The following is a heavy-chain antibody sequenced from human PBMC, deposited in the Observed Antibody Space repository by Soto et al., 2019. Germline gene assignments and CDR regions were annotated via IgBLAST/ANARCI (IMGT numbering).Heavy chain of an antibody. CDR1: EFLFSSYT. CDR3: VIDHHWAFDY. D-gene: IGHD3-16*01. J-gene: IGHJ4*02. CDR2: ASDDAV. Sequence: EVQLVESGGDLVQPGGSLRLSCAASEFLFSSYTMNWVRQAPGKGLEWVSFASDDAVSYADSARGRFTISRDTAKNSLYLQMNSLRVDDTAVYYCVIDHHWAFDYWGQGIVVTVSP. V-gene: IGHV3-48*01.